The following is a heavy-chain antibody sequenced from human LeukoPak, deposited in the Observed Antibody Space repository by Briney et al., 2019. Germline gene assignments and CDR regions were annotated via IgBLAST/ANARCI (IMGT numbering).Heavy chain of an antibody. CDR3: ATVRSGYSYGYYFDY. CDR1: GYTLTELS. V-gene: IGHV1-24*01. J-gene: IGHJ4*02. CDR2: FDPEDGET. D-gene: IGHD5-18*01. Sequence: GASVKVSCKVSGYTLTELSMHWVRQAPGKGLERMGGFDPEDGETIYAQKFQGRVTMTGDTSTDTAYMELSSLRSEDTAVYYCATVRSGYSYGYYFDYWGQGTLVTVSS.